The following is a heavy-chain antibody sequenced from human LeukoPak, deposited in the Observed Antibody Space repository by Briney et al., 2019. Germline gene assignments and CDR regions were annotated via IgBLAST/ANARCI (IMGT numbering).Heavy chain of an antibody. D-gene: IGHD3-16*02. CDR1: GGTFSSYA. V-gene: IGHV1-69*05. J-gene: IGHJ5*02. CDR3: ARDGVDDYVWGSYQVNP. CDR2: IIPIFGTA. Sequence: SVKVSCKASGGTFSSYAISWVRQAPGQGLEWMGRIIPIFGTANYAQKFQGRVTITTDEFTSTAYMELSSLRSEDTAVYYCARDGVDDYVWGSYQVNPWGQGTLVTVSS.